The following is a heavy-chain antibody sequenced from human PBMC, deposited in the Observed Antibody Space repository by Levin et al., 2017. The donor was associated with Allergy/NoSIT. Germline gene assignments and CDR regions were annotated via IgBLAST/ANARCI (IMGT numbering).Heavy chain of an antibody. V-gene: IGHV1-2*02. CDR1: GYTFTGYY. CDR3: ARQYDRYDSSGYWDY. D-gene: IGHD3-22*01. J-gene: IGHJ4*02. Sequence: ASVKVSCKASGYTFTGYYMHWVRQAPGQGLEWMGWINPNSGGTNYAQKFQGRVTMTRDTSISTAYMELSRLRSDDTAVYYCARQYDRYDSSGYWDYWGQGTLVTVSS. CDR2: INPNSGGT.